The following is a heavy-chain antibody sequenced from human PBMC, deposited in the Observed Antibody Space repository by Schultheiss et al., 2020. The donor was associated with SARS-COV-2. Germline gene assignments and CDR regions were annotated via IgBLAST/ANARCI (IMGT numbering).Heavy chain of an antibody. J-gene: IGHJ3*02. CDR3: ARLGVPAAMHAFDI. D-gene: IGHD2-2*01. CDR2: INHSGST. CDR1: GGSISSGGYY. Sequence: SETLSLTCTVSGGSISSGGYYWSWIRQHPGKGLEWIGEINHSGSTNYNPSLKSRVTISVDTSKNQFSLKLSSVTAADTAVYYRARLGVPAAMHAFDIWGQGTMVTVAS. V-gene: IGHV4-39*07.